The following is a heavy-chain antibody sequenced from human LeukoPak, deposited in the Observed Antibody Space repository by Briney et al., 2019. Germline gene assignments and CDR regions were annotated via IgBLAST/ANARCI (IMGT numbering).Heavy chain of an antibody. CDR1: GFTFSSHW. CDR2: IKQDASDK. D-gene: IGHD6-13*01. V-gene: IGHV3-7*01. J-gene: IGHJ4*02. CDR3: ARALIAAAGTKEFYFDY. Sequence: GGSLRLSCAASGFTFSSHWMSWVRQAPGKGLEWVAYIKQDASDKYYVDSMKGRFTISRDNAKNSLYLQMNSLRAEDTAVYYCARALIAAAGTKEFYFDYWGQGTLVTVSS.